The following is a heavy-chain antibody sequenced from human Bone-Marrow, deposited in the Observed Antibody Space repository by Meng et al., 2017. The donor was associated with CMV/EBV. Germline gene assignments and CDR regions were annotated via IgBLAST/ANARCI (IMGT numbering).Heavy chain of an antibody. J-gene: IGHJ4*02. CDR1: AFPFNNYV. V-gene: IGHV3-23*01. CDR2: ISGSGADT. D-gene: IGHD1-26*01. CDR3: TKEIRQWELKYYFDL. Sequence: GESLKISCAGSAFPFNNYVMHWVRQTPGKGVEWVSSISGSGADTYYADSVKGRSTISRDNANNALYLQMSSLRAEDTAVYYCTKEIRQWELKYYFDLWGQGTLVTVSS.